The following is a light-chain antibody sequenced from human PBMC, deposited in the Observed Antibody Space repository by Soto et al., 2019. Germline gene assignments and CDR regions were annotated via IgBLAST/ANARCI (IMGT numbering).Light chain of an antibody. J-gene: IGLJ7*01. CDR1: SSDIGAYNY. Sequence: QSVLTQPASVSGSPGQSITISCTGTSSDIGAYNYVSWYQQYPGKAPKLMIYEVSNRPSGVSNRFSGPKSGNTASLTISGLQAEDEADYYCRSYTSTSTAVFGGGTQLTVL. V-gene: IGLV2-14*01. CDR2: EVS. CDR3: RSYTSTSTAV.